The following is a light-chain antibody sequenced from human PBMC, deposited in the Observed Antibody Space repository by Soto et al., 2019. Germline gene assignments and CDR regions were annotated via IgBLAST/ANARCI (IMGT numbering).Light chain of an antibody. CDR2: DAS. V-gene: IGKV3-11*01. CDR3: QQRSNRPST. CDR1: QSVSSY. Sequence: EIVLTQSPATLSLSPGDRAALSCRASQSVSSYLAWYQQKPGQAPRLLIYDASKRATGIPARFSGSGSGTDFTLTISSLEPEDFAVYFCQQRSNRPSTFGGGTKVDIK. J-gene: IGKJ4*01.